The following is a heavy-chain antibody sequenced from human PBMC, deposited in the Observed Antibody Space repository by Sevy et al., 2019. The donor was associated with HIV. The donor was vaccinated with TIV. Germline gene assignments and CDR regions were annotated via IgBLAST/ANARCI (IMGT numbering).Heavy chain of an antibody. CDR1: GFTFSSYG. Sequence: GGSLRLSCAASGFTFSSYGMHWVRQAPGKGLEWVAVISYDGSNKYYADSVKGRFTISRDNSKNTLYLQMNSLRAEDTAVYYCAKVKHMITFGGAAFDYWGQGTLVTVSS. CDR3: AKVKHMITFGGAAFDY. CDR2: ISYDGSNK. D-gene: IGHD3-16*01. J-gene: IGHJ4*02. V-gene: IGHV3-30*18.